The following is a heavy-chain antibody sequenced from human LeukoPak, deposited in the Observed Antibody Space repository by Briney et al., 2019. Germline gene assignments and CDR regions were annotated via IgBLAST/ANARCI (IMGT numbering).Heavy chain of an antibody. CDR1: GRSFSGYY. CDR3: ATKVVVVVAATPDPWFDP. Sequence: SETLSLTCAVYGRSFSGYYWSWIRQPPGKGLEWIGEINHSGSTNYNPSLKSRVTISVDTSKNQFSLKLSSVTAADTAVYYCATKVVVVVAATPDPWFDPWGQGTLVTVSS. CDR2: INHSGST. V-gene: IGHV4-34*01. D-gene: IGHD2-15*01. J-gene: IGHJ5*02.